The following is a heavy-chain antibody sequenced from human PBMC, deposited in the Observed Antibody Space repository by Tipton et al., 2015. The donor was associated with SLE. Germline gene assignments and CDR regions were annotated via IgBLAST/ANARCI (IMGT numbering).Heavy chain of an antibody. D-gene: IGHD2-2*01. CDR2: ISYDGSNK. V-gene: IGHV3-30*04. CDR3: AKEGSIVVVPAASEGYFQH. Sequence: SLRLSCAASGFTFSSYAMHWVRQAPGKGLEWVAVISYDGSNKYYADSVKGRFTISRDNSKNTLYLQMNSLRAEDTAVYYCAKEGSIVVVPAASEGYFQHWGQGTLVTVSS. CDR1: GFTFSSYA. J-gene: IGHJ1*01.